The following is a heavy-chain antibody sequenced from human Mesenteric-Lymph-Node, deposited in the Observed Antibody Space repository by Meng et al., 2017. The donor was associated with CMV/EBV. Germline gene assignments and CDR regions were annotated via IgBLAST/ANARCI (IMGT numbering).Heavy chain of an antibody. CDR3: ARDKPDYDFWSGYYGYGMDV. J-gene: IGHJ6*02. D-gene: IGHD3-3*01. Sequence: SETLSLTCTVSGGSISSSNYYWGWIRQPPGKGLEWIGEIYYSGSTNYNPSLKSRVTISVDTSKNQFSLKLSSVTAADTAVYYCARDKPDYDFWSGYYGYGMDVWGQGTTVTVSS. CDR1: GGSISSSNYY. CDR2: IYYSGST. V-gene: IGHV4-61*01.